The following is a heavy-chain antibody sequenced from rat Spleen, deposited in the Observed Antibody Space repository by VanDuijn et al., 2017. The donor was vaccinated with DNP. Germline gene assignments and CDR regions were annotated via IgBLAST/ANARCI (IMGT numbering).Heavy chain of an antibody. V-gene: IGHV5-7*01. CDR1: GFTFSDYN. CDR3: ARWGDYFDF. J-gene: IGHJ2*01. CDR2: VSYDGSST. Sequence: EVQLVESGGGLVQPGRSLKLSCAASGFTFSDYNMAWVRQAPKKGLEWVATVSYDGSSTYYRDSVKGRFTISRDNAKTTLYLQMDSLRSEDTATYYCARWGDYFDFWGQGVMVTVSS.